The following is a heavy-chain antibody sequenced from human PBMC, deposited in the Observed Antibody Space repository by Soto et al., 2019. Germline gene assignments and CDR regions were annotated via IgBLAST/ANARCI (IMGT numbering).Heavy chain of an antibody. V-gene: IGHV4-39*01. Sequence: PSETLSLTCTVSGGSISSSSYYWGWIRQPPGKGLEWIGSIYYSGSTYYNPSLKSRVTISVDTSKNQFSLKLSSVTAADTAVYYCARRRLDSSSWYQSPYYYYYYGIDVWGQGTTVTVSS. CDR3: ARRRLDSSSWYQSPYYYYYYGIDV. CDR1: GGSISSSSYY. D-gene: IGHD6-13*01. CDR2: IYYSGST. J-gene: IGHJ6*02.